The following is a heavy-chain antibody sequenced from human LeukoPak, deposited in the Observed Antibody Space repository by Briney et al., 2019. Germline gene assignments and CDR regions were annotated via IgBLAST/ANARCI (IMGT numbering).Heavy chain of an antibody. CDR3: ARERPPYWSGRGYDSSGYYYSRHDAFDI. V-gene: IGHV4-4*07. CDR2: IYTSGST. J-gene: IGHJ3*02. D-gene: IGHD3-22*01. Sequence: PSETLSLTCTVSGGSISSYYWSWIRQPAGKGLEWIGRIYTSGSTNYNPSLKSRVTISVDTSKNQFSLKLSSVTAADTAVYYCARERPPYWSGRGYDSSGYYYSRHDAFDIWGQGTMVTVSS. CDR1: GGSISSYY.